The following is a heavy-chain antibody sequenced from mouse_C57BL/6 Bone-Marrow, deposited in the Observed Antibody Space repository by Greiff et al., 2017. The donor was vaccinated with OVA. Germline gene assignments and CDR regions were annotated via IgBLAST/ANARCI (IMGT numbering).Heavy chain of an antibody. CDR2: IDPSDSYT. V-gene: IGHV1-69*01. CDR3: ARGLYYGYDYFDY. J-gene: IGHJ2*01. Sequence: QVQLQQPGAELVMPGASVKLSCKASGYTFTSYWMHWVKQRPGQGLEWIGGIDPSDSYTNYNQKFKGKSTLTVDKSSSTAYMQLSSLTSEDSAVYYCARGLYYGYDYFDYWGQGTTLTVSS. D-gene: IGHD2-2*01. CDR1: GYTFTSYW.